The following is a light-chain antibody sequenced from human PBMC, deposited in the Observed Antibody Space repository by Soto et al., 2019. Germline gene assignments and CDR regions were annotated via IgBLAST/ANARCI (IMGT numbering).Light chain of an antibody. V-gene: IGKV1-9*01. Sequence: IQLTQSPSSLSASVGDSVTITCRASQGISNYLAWYQQKPGKAPKLLIYSASTLHSGVPSRFSGSGSETDFTLTISSLQPDDFATYYCHQINSYPRTLAQGTKVDSK. J-gene: IGKJ1*01. CDR3: HQINSYPRT. CDR2: SAS. CDR1: QGISNY.